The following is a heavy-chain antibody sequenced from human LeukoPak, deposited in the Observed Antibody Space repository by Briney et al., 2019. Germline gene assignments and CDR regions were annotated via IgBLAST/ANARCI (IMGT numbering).Heavy chain of an antibody. V-gene: IGHV1-69*13. D-gene: IGHD5-12*01. Sequence: SVKVSCKASGGTFSSYAISWVRQAPGQGLEWMGGIIPIFGTANYAQKFQGRVTITADESTSAAYMELSSLRSEDTAVYYCARDEDIVAPFDYWGQGTLVTVSS. CDR1: GGTFSSYA. CDR3: ARDEDIVAPFDY. J-gene: IGHJ4*02. CDR2: IIPIFGTA.